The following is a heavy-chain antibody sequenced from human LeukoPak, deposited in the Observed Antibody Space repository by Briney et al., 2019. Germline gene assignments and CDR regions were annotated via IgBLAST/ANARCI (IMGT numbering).Heavy chain of an antibody. V-gene: IGHV3-74*01. CDR1: GFTFSSYW. D-gene: IGHD2-15*01. CDR2: IYSDGSAT. J-gene: IGHJ4*02. Sequence: GGSVRLSCAASGFTFSSYWMHWVRQAPGKGLVWVSRIYSDGSATNYADSVKGRFTISRDNAKNTLYLQMNNLRVEDTAVYYCASEGWQVLDYWGQGTLVTVSS. CDR3: ASEGWQVLDY.